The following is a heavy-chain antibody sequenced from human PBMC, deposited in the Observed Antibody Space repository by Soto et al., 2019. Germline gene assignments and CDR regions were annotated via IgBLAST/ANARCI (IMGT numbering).Heavy chain of an antibody. CDR1: GFTFSSYA. V-gene: IGHV3-23*01. D-gene: IGHD5-18*01. Sequence: EVQLLESGGGLVQPGGSLRLSCAASGFTFSSYAMSWVRQAPGKGLEWVSAISGSGGSTYYADSVKGRFTISRDNSKNTLNLQMNSLRAEDTAVFYCAKEDTYYYYGMDVWGQGTTVTVSS. J-gene: IGHJ6*02. CDR2: ISGSGGST. CDR3: AKEDTYYYYGMDV.